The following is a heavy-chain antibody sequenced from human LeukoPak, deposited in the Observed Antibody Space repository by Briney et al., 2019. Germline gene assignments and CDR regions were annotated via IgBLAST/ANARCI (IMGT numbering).Heavy chain of an antibody. CDR3: ARAHYYDSSGYYSDDAFDI. CDR2: INPNSGGT. CDR1: GYTFTGYY. D-gene: IGHD3-22*01. J-gene: IGHJ3*02. Sequence: ASVKVSCKASGYTFTGYYMHWVRQAPGQGLEWMGWINPNSGGTNYAQKFQGRVTMTRDTSISTAYMELSRLRSDDTAVYYCARAHYYDSSGYYSDDAFDIWGQGTMVTVSS. V-gene: IGHV1-2*02.